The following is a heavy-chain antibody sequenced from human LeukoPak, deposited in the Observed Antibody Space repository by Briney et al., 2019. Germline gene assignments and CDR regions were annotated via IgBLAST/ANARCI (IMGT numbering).Heavy chain of an antibody. CDR3: ASLYSYRGY. V-gene: IGHV4-39*01. D-gene: IGHD5-18*01. CDR2: IYYSGST. CDR1: GGSISSSSYY. J-gene: IGHJ4*02. Sequence: SETLSLTCTVSGGSISSSSYYWGWIRQPPGKGLEWIGSIYYSGSTYYNPSLKSRVTISVDTSKNQFSLKLSSVTAADTAVYYCASLYSYRGYWGQGTLVTVSS.